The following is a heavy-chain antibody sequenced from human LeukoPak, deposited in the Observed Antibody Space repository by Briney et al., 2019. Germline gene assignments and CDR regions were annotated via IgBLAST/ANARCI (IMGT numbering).Heavy chain of an antibody. D-gene: IGHD1-26*01. J-gene: IGHJ4*02. CDR3: ARTRSGSYYAEYYFDY. CDR2: IYPGDSDT. Sequence: GESLKISCKGSGCSFTSYWIGWVRQMPGKGLEWMGIIYPGDSDTRYSPSFQGQVTISADKSISTAYLQWSSLKASDTAMYYCARTRSGSYYAEYYFDYWGQGTLVTVSS. CDR1: GCSFTSYW. V-gene: IGHV5-51*01.